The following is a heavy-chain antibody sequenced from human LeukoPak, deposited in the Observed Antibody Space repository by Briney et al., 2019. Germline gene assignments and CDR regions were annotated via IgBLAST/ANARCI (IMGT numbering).Heavy chain of an antibody. Sequence: SETLSLTCTVSGGSISSGGYYWSWIRQHPGKSLEWIGYIYYSGSTYYNPSLKSRVTISVDTSKNQFSLKLSSVTAADTAVYYCARDGAATVSGYAFDIWGQGTMVTVSS. D-gene: IGHD6-19*01. V-gene: IGHV4-31*03. CDR1: GGSISSGGYY. J-gene: IGHJ3*02. CDR2: IYYSGST. CDR3: ARDGAATVSGYAFDI.